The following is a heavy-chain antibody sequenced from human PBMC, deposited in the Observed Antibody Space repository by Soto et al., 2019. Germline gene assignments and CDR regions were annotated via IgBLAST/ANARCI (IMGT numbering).Heavy chain of an antibody. J-gene: IGHJ5*02. CDR2: INHSGST. D-gene: IGHD3-22*01. CDR1: GGSFSGYY. V-gene: IGHV4-34*01. Sequence: SETLSLTCAVYGGSFSGYYWSWIRQPPGKGLEWIGEINHSGSTNYNPSLKSRVTISVDTSKNQFSLKLTSVTAADAALYYCASYFFDSSDYTTNWFDPWGQGTLVTVSS. CDR3: ASYFFDSSDYTTNWFDP.